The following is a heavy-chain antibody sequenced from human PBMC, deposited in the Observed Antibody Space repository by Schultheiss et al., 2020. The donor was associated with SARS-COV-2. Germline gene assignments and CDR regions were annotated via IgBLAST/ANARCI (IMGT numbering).Heavy chain of an antibody. CDR2: INPNSGGT. Sequence: GESLKISCKASGYTFTSYGISWVRQAPGQGLEWMGWINPNSGGTNYAQKFQGRVTMTRDTSISTAYMELSRLRSDDTAVYYCARDIRLPAPNWFDPWGQGTLVTVSS. J-gene: IGHJ5*02. CDR1: GYTFTSYG. V-gene: IGHV1-2*02. CDR3: ARDIRLPAPNWFDP. D-gene: IGHD3-3*02.